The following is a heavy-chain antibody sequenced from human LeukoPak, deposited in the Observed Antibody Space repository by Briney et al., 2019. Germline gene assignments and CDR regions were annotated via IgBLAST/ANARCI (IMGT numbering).Heavy chain of an antibody. CDR1: GVSVSSGSYY. J-gene: IGHJ6*02. CDR3: ARDSGDYDFWSGYYPGQNYYYYGMDV. CDR2: IYYSGST. D-gene: IGHD3-3*01. V-gene: IGHV4-61*01. Sequence: SETLSLTCTVSGVSVSSGSYYWSWIRQPPGKGLEWIGYIYYSGSTNYNPSLKSRVTISVDTSKNQFSLKLSSVTAADTAVYYCARDSGDYDFWSGYYPGQNYYYYGMDVWGQGTTVTVSS.